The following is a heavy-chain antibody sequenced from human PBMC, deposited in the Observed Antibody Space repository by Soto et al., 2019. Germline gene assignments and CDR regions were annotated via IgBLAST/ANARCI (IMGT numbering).Heavy chain of an antibody. CDR2: ISGSGGST. CDR3: AKDFWGSRSPMYPPYGMDV. Sequence: HPGGSLRLSCAASGFTFSSYAMSWVRQAPGKGLEWVSAISGSGGSTYYADSVKGRFTISRDNSKNTLYLQMNSLRAEDTAVYYCAKDFWGSRSPMYPPYGMDVWGQGTTVTVSS. V-gene: IGHV3-23*01. D-gene: IGHD3-10*01. CDR1: GFTFSSYA. J-gene: IGHJ6*02.